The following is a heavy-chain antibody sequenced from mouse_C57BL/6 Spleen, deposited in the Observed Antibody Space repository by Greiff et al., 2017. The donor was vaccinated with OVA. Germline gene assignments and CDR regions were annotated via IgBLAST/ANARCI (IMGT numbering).Heavy chain of an antibody. D-gene: IGHD2-4*01. J-gene: IGHJ3*01. V-gene: IGHV3-6*01. CDR2: ISYDGSN. CDR3: ARAYDYDAFFAY. Sequence: ESGPGLVKPSQSLSLTCSVTGYSITSGYYWNWIRQFPGNKLEWMGYISYDGSNNYNPSLKNRISITRDTSKNQFFLKLNSVTTEDTATYYCARAYDYDAFFAYWGQGTLVTVSA. CDR1: GYSITSGYY.